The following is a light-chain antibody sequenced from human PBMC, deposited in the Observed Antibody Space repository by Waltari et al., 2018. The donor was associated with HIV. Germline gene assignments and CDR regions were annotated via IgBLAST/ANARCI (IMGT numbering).Light chain of an antibody. J-gene: IGLJ2*01. CDR2: EVS. CDR3: SSYTSSSTLVV. Sequence: QSALTQPASVSGSPGPSITISCTGTSSDVGGYNHVSWYQPHPGKAPKLMIYEVSNRPSGVSNRFSGSKSGNTASLTISGLQAEDEADYYCSSYTSSSTLVVFGGGTKLTVL. CDR1: SSDVGGYNH. V-gene: IGLV2-14*01.